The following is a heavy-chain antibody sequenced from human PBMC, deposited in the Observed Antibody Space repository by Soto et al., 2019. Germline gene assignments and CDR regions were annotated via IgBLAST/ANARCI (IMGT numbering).Heavy chain of an antibody. CDR3: ARDYPRGGYNHY. CDR2: ISAYNGNT. Sequence: QVQLVQSGAEVKKPGASVKVSCKASGYTFTSYGISWVRQAPGQGLQWMGWISAYNGNTNYAQKLQGRVTMTTDTSTSTADMELRSLGCDGTAVYYCARDYPRGGYNHYWGQGTLVTVSS. V-gene: IGHV1-18*01. D-gene: IGHD5-12*01. J-gene: IGHJ4*02. CDR1: GYTFTSYG.